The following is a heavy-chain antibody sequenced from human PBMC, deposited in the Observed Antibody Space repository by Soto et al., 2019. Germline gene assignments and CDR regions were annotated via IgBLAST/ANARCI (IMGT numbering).Heavy chain of an antibody. Sequence: EVQLVESGGGLVKPGGSLRLSCVASGLPFDNAWMSWVRRAPGKGLEWVGRIKGKSAAGATDYGAPVKGRFTISRDDSKKMLFLQMNSLKTEDTAVYYCTTDEWEWAQGTLVTVSS. D-gene: IGHD1-26*01. V-gene: IGHV3-15*01. CDR1: GLPFDNAW. CDR2: IKGKSAAGAT. CDR3: TTDEWE. J-gene: IGHJ4*02.